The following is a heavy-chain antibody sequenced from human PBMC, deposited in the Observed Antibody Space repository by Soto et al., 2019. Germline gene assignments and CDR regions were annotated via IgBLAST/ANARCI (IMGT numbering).Heavy chain of an antibody. Sequence: QVQLVESGGGVVQPGTSLRLSCAASGFIFSSYSMNWVRQAPGKGLEWVAVVSYDGSVEYYAESLKGRFSISRENSKNLLFLQMNSVRSEDTAVYYCAREVGTKFRLDSWGQGTVVTVSS. CDR3: AREVGTKFRLDS. CDR2: VSYDGSVE. J-gene: IGHJ4*02. D-gene: IGHD1-26*01. CDR1: GFIFSSYS. V-gene: IGHV3-30*04.